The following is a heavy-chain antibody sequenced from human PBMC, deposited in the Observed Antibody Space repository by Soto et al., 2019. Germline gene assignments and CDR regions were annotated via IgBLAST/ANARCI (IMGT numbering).Heavy chain of an antibody. CDR2: TFYTGGT. CDR1: GGSISSGDYY. CDR3: ALVQPLDF. J-gene: IGHJ4*02. V-gene: IGHV4-31*03. Sequence: PSDTLSLTCTVSGGSISSGDYYWTWIRQHPGKGLEWIGYTFYTGGTYYNPSLKSRITISRDTSKNQFSLNLSSVTAADTAVYYCALVQPLDFWGQGPLVTASS. D-gene: IGHD1-26*01.